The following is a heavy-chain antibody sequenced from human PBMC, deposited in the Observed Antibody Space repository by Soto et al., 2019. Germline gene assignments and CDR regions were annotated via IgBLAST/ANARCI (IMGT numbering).Heavy chain of an antibody. CDR3: ARWRVGGILTGYSIAYFHY. CDR2: IIPIFGTA. J-gene: IGHJ4*02. Sequence: QVQLVQSGAEVKKPGSSVKVSCKASGGTFSSYAISWVRQAPGQGLEWIGEIIPIFGTANYTHKFQGRVTITADESTSTANMELSSLRSEETAVYYCARWRVGGILTGYSIAYFHYWGQGTLVTVSS. CDR1: GGTFSSYA. D-gene: IGHD3-9*01. V-gene: IGHV1-69*01.